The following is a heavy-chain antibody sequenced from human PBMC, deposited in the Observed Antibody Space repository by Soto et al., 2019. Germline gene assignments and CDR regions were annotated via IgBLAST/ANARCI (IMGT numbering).Heavy chain of an antibody. V-gene: IGHV3-23*01. J-gene: IGHJ4*02. D-gene: IGHD3-10*01. CDR3: VAGDYFDY. CDR2: ITDSGGST. Sequence: GSLRLSCAASGFTFSSSALRWVRQAPGKGLEWVSSITDSGGSTYYADSVKGRFTISRDNSKNTLYVQMNSLRAEDTAVYYCVAGDYFDYWGQGTLVTVSS. CDR1: GFTFSSSA.